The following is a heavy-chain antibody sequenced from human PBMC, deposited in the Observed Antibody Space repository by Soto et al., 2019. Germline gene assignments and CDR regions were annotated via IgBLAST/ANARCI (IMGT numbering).Heavy chain of an antibody. CDR1: GDSISSADYY. J-gene: IGHJ6*02. D-gene: IGHD1-1*01. V-gene: IGHV4-30-4*01. CDR2: IFYSGTT. Sequence: SETLSLTCTVSGDSISSADYYWSWIRQTPGKGLEWIGHIFYSGTTYYNPSLKSRLTISVDTSKNHFSLRLTPVTAADTAVYYCARGLWVEPELYYYGMDVWGQGTTVTVSS. CDR3: ARGLWVEPELYYYGMDV.